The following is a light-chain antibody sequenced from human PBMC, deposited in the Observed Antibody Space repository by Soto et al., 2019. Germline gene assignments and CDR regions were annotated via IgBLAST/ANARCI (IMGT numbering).Light chain of an antibody. CDR1: TSNIGTNT. CDR3: ATWDDSLNNVI. V-gene: IGLV1-44*01. J-gene: IGLJ2*01. Sequence: QSVLTQSPSASGTSGQRVSISCSGSTSNIGTNTVSWYQLVPGTAPKLLIYSDDQRPSAVPGRFSGSKSGTSASLAIRGLQSEDEADYYCATWDDSLNNVIFGGGTKVTVL. CDR2: SDD.